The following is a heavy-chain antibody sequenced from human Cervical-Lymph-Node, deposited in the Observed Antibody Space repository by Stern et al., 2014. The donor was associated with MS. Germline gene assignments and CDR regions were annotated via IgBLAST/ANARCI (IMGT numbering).Heavy chain of an antibody. CDR1: GYTFTNYY. CDR3: TRAVGGVGRE. V-gene: IGHV1-46*01. Sequence: VQLEESGPEVKKPGASVMVSCKTSGYTFTNYYIHWVRQAPGQGLEWMGIINPNGSVTASAQKVQGRLTMTRDTSTTTVYMRLITLTSEDTAMYYCTRAVGGVGREWGQGTLGFVSS. CDR2: INPNGSVT. J-gene: IGHJ4*02. D-gene: IGHD3-16*01.